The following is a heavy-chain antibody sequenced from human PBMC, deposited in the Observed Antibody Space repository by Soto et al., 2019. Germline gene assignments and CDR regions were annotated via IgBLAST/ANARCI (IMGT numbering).Heavy chain of an antibody. V-gene: IGHV1-18*01. CDR3: ARRQWLKDGEYFQH. CDR2: ISAYNGNT. J-gene: IGHJ1*01. D-gene: IGHD6-19*01. Sequence: GASVKVSFKASGYTFTSYGISWVRQAPGQGLEWMGWISAYNGNTNYAQKLQGRVTMTTDTSTSTAYMELRSLRSDDTAVYYCARRQWLKDGEYFQHWGQGTLVTVSS. CDR1: GYTFTSYG.